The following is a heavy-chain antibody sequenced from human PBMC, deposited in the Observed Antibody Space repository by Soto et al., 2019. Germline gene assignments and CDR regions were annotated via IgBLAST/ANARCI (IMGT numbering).Heavy chain of an antibody. CDR3: VYRDFGDYFLQF. CDR1: GFSLTTQGVH. D-gene: IGHD4-17*01. CDR2: IDWDAHE. Sequence: QITLKESGPTLVKPTQALTLTCTFSGFSLTTQGVHVGWIRQPPGKALEWLALIDWDAHEVYTPSLKNRLTITKDTAKSQVVLTLATVEPVDTATYYCVYRDFGDYFLQFWGQGILV. J-gene: IGHJ4*02. V-gene: IGHV2-5*02.